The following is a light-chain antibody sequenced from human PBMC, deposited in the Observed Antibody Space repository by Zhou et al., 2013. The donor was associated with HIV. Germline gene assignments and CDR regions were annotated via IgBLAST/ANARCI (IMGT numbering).Light chain of an antibody. V-gene: IGKV1D-16*01. J-gene: IGKJ1*01. CDR1: QGIDNW. CDR2: AAS. CDR3: QQYHSSSQT. Sequence: DIQMTQSPSSVSASVGERVIITCRASQGIDNWLAWYQQRPDRAPKSLIFAASNLESGVPSRFSGRGSGTEFTLTITSLQPDDFATYYCQQYHSSSQTFGQGTKVDIK.